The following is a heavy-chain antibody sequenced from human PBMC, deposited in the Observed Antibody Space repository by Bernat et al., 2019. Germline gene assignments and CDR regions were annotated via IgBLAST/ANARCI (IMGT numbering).Heavy chain of an antibody. J-gene: IGHJ4*02. CDR2: SSESGDRT. CDR1: GFTFSSHA. D-gene: IGHD2-15*01. V-gene: IGHV3-23*01. Sequence: EVRLLESGGGLVQPGGSLRLSCAASGFTFSSHAMNWVRQGPGKGLEWVYRSSESGDRTGYGESVEGRFTISRGNSKNTLYLQMNSLRAEDTAVYYCAKEECSGGACYATDDWGQGTLVTVSS. CDR3: AKEECSGGACYATDD.